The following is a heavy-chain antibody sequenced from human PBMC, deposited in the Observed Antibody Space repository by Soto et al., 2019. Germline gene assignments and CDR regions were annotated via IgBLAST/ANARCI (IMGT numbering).Heavy chain of an antibody. V-gene: IGHV1-8*01. D-gene: IGHD2-2*02. Sequence: ASVKVSCKASGYTFTSYDINWVRQATGQGLEWMGWMNPNSGNTGYAQKFQGRVTMTRNTSISTAYMELSSLRSEDTAVYYCARAGYCRSASCYRDGNWFDLWGQGTMVTVSS. CDR3: ARAGYCRSASCYRDGNWFDL. CDR1: GYTFTSYD. CDR2: MNPNSGNT. J-gene: IGHJ5*02.